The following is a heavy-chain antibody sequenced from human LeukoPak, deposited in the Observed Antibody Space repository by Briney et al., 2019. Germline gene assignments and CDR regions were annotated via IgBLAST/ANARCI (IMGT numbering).Heavy chain of an antibody. CDR2: ISAYNGNT. CDR3: AREIEHSSSWLYYYYYYGMDV. CDR1: GYTFTSYG. D-gene: IGHD6-13*01. J-gene: IGHJ6*02. Sequence: GASVKVSCRASGYTFTSYGISWVRQAPGQGLEWMGWISAYNGNTNYAQKLQGRVTMTTGTSTSTAYMELRSLRSDDTAVYYCAREIEHSSSWLYYYYYYGMDVWGQGTTVTVSS. V-gene: IGHV1-18*01.